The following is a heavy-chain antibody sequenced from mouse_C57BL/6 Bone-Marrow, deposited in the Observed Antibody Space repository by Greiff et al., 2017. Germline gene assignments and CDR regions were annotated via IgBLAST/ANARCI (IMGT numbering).Heavy chain of an antibody. D-gene: IGHD2-10*01. CDR2: IYPRSGNT. Sequence: QVQLQQSGAELARPGASVKLSCKASGYTFTSYGISWVKQRTGQGLEWIGEIYPRSGNTYYNEKFKGKATLTADKSSSTAYMELRSLTSEDSAVYFSARGPYYGNYPYYFDYWGQGTTLTVSS. V-gene: IGHV1-81*01. CDR3: ARGPYYGNYPYYFDY. CDR1: GYTFTSYG. J-gene: IGHJ2*01.